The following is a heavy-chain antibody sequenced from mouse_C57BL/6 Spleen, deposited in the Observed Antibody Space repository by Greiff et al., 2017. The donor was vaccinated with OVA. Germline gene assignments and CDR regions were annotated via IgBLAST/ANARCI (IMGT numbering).Heavy chain of an antibody. V-gene: IGHV1-22*01. J-gene: IGHJ2*01. D-gene: IGHD1-1*01. CDR2: INPNNGGT. CDR1: GYTFTDYN. CDR3: ARNPFITTVVGEYYFDY. Sequence: EVQLQESGPELVKPGASVKMSCKASGYTFTDYNMHWVKQSHGKSLEWIGYINPNNGGTSYNQKFKGKATLTVNKSSSTAYMELRSLTSEDSAVYYCARNPFITTVVGEYYFDYWGQGTTLTVSS.